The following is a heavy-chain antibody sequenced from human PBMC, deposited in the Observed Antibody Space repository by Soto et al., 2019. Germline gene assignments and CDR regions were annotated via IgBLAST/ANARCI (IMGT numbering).Heavy chain of an antibody. J-gene: IGHJ4*02. Sequence: GGSLRLSCAASGFTVSSNYMSWVRQAPGKGLEWVSVIYSGGSTYYADSVRGRFTISRDNSKNTLYLQMNSLRAEDTAVYYCARSSNSIAAAGTGFDYWGQGTLVTVS. CDR1: GFTVSSNY. V-gene: IGHV3-53*01. CDR3: ARSSNSIAAAGTGFDY. D-gene: IGHD6-13*01. CDR2: IYSGGST.